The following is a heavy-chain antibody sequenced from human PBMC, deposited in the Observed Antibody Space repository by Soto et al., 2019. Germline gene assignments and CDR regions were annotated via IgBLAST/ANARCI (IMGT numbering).Heavy chain of an antibody. J-gene: IGHJ6*02. Sequence: QVQLVQSGAEVKKPGASVKVSCKASGYTFTGYYMHWVRQAPGQGLEWMGWINPNSGGTNYAQKFQGWVTMTRDTSISTAYMGLSRLRSDDTAVYYCARSRGYDFGYYYDGMEVWGQGTTVTVSS. D-gene: IGHD5-12*01. V-gene: IGHV1-2*04. CDR1: GYTFTGYY. CDR3: ARSRGYDFGYYYDGMEV. CDR2: INPNSGGT.